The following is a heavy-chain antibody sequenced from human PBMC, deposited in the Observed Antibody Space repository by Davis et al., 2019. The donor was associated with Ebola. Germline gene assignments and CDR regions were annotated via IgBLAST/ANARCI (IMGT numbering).Heavy chain of an antibody. CDR2: IYSGGST. D-gene: IGHD2-8*01. V-gene: IGHV3-53*01. J-gene: IGHJ3*02. CDR1: GFTVSSNY. CDR3: ARAFGIVLMVYAHDAFDI. Sequence: GGSLRLSCAASGFTVSSNYMSWVRQAPGKELEWVSVIYSGGSTYYADSVKGRFTISRDNSKNTLYLQMNSLRAEDTAVYYCARAFGIVLMVYAHDAFDIWGQGTMVTVSS.